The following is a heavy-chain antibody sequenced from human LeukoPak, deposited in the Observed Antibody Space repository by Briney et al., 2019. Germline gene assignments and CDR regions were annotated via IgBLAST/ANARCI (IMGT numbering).Heavy chain of an antibody. Sequence: GESLKISCKGSGYSFTSYWIGWVRQMPGKGLEWMGIIYPGDSDTRYSPSFQGQVTISADKSISTAYLQWSSLKASDTPMYYCARFLGDSSGYYYGSLAFDIWGQGTMVTVSS. CDR1: GYSFTSYW. CDR3: ARFLGDSSGYYYGSLAFDI. D-gene: IGHD3-22*01. J-gene: IGHJ3*02. V-gene: IGHV5-51*01. CDR2: IYPGDSDT.